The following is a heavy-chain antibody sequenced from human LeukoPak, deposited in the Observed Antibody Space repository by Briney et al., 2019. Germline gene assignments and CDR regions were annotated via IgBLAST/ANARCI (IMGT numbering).Heavy chain of an antibody. Sequence: GGSLRLSCVASGFTFSNYAMSWVRQAPGKGLEWVSAITGSGGNTYYADSVKGRFSISRDNSKNTVFLQMNSLRAEDTAVYYCAKWGDYDVLTGYYVSDYWGQGTLVTVSS. J-gene: IGHJ4*02. CDR2: ITGSGGNT. D-gene: IGHD3-9*01. V-gene: IGHV3-23*01. CDR1: GFTFSNYA. CDR3: AKWGDYDVLTGYYVSDY.